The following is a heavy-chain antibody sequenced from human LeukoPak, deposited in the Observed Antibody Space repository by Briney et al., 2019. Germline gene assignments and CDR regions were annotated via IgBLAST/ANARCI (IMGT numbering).Heavy chain of an antibody. J-gene: IGHJ6*03. Sequence: ASVKVSCKTSGYTFTSYDINWVRQATGQWLEWMGWMNPNSGNTGYAQKLQGRVTMTRNTSISTAYMELSSLRSEDTAVYYCARAPEWGKSNYYYYMDVWGKGTTVTVSS. V-gene: IGHV1-8*01. CDR3: ARAPEWGKSNYYYYMDV. D-gene: IGHD1-26*01. CDR1: GYTFTSYD. CDR2: MNPNSGNT.